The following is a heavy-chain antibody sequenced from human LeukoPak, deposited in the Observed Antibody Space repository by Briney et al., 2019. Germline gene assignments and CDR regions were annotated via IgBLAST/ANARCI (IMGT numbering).Heavy chain of an antibody. CDR1: GGSISSYY. Sequence: ASETLSLTCTVSGGSISSYYWSWIRQPPGKGLEWIGYIYYSGSTNYNPSLKSRVTISVDTSKNQFSLKLSSVTAADTAVYYCARFWYSSGWSYFDYWGQGTLVTVSS. V-gene: IGHV4-59*01. D-gene: IGHD6-19*01. J-gene: IGHJ4*02. CDR2: IYYSGST. CDR3: ARFWYSSGWSYFDY.